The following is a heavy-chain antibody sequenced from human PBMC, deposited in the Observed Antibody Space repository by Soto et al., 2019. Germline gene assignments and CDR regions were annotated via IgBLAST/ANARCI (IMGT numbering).Heavy chain of an antibody. J-gene: IGHJ4*02. CDR2: TNAGNGNT. V-gene: IGHV1-3*01. CDR1: GYTFTSYA. D-gene: IGHD3-10*01. CDR3: AIRLWFGEFY. Sequence: ASVKVSCKASGYTFTSYAMHWVRQAPGQRLEWMGWTNAGNGNTKYSQKFQGRVTITRDTSASTAYMELSSLRSEDTAVYYCAIRLWFGEFYWGQGTLVTVSS.